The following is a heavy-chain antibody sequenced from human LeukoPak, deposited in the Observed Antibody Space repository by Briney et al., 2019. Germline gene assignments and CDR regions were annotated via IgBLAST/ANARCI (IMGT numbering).Heavy chain of an antibody. D-gene: IGHD1-20*01. Sequence: ASVTVSCKASGYTFTSYGISWVRQAPGQGLEWMGWISAYNGNTNYAQKLQGRVTMTTDTSTSTAYMELRSLRSDDTAAYYCARASRGITGTPGDYWGQGTLVTVSS. CDR1: GYTFTSYG. CDR3: ARASRGITGTPGDY. J-gene: IGHJ4*02. V-gene: IGHV1-18*01. CDR2: ISAYNGNT.